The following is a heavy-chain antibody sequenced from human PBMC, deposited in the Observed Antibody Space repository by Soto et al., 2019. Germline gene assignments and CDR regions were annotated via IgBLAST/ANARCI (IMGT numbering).Heavy chain of an antibody. V-gene: IGHV3-48*03. CDR1: GFTFSSYE. CDR2: ISSSGSTI. D-gene: IGHD4-17*01. CDR3: NTVSLFDY. J-gene: IGHJ4*02. Sequence: LSLTCAASGFTFSSYEMNWVRQAPGKGLEWVSYISSSGSTIYYAVSVKGRFTISRDNAKNSLYLQMNSLRAEDTAVYYCNTVSLFDYWGQGTLVTVSS.